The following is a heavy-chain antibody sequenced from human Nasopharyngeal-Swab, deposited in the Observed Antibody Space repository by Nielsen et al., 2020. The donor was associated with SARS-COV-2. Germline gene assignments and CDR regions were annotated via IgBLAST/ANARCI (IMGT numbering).Heavy chain of an antibody. D-gene: IGHD3-16*01. CDR3: AKEATLGGVGDYYYMGV. CDR2: ISGSGGST. V-gene: IGHV3-23*01. Sequence: GESLKISCAASGFTFSSYAMSWVRQAPGKGLEWVSAISGSGGSTYYADSVKGRFTISRDNSKNTLYLQMNSLRADDTAVYYCAKEATLGGVGDYYYMGVWGKGTTVTVSS. CDR1: GFTFSSYA. J-gene: IGHJ6*03.